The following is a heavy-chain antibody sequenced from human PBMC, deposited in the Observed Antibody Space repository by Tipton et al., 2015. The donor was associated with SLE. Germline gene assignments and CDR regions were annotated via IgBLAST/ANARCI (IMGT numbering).Heavy chain of an antibody. V-gene: IGHV4-59*11. D-gene: IGHD6-13*01. CDR1: GGSISSHY. Sequence: TLSLTCAVSGGSISSHYWSWIRQPTGKGLEWIGYIYYSGSTNYNPSLKSRVTISVDTSKNQFSLKLSSVTAADTAVYYCAREGYSSSWRYFQHWGQGTLVTVSS. CDR3: AREGYSSSWRYFQH. J-gene: IGHJ1*01. CDR2: IYYSGST.